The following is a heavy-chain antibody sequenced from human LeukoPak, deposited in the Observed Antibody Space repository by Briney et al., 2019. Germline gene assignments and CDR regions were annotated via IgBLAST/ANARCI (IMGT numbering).Heavy chain of an antibody. Sequence: GGSLQISCKGSGCSFTSYWIGWGRRMPGKGLEGMGIIYPGDSDTRYSPSFQGQVTISADKSISTAYLQWSSLKASDTAMYYCAREIVWLRYAFDIWGQGTMVTVSS. J-gene: IGHJ3*02. CDR2: IYPGDSDT. V-gene: IGHV5-51*01. D-gene: IGHD5-12*01. CDR3: AREIVWLRYAFDI. CDR1: GCSFTSYW.